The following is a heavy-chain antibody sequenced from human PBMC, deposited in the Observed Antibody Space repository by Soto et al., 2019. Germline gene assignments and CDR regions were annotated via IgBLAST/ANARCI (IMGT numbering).Heavy chain of an antibody. CDR3: ARDGATYYYDSSGYYFFDY. CDR2: ISSSSSYI. D-gene: IGHD3-22*01. J-gene: IGHJ4*02. Sequence: PGGSLRLSCAASGFTFSSYSMNWVRQAPGKGLEWVSSISSSSSYIYYADSVKGQFTISRDNAKNSLYLQMNSLRAEDTAVFYCARDGATYYYDSSGYYFFDYWGQGTLVTVSS. V-gene: IGHV3-21*01. CDR1: GFTFSSYS.